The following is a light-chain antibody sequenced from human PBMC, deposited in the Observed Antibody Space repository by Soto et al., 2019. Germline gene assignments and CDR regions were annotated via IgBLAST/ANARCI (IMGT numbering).Light chain of an antibody. CDR2: DAS. Sequence: DIQMTQSPSTLSGSVGDRVTITCRASQTISSWLAWYQQKPGKALKLLIYDASNLHPGVPSRFRGSGSGTEFSFNITSLQPEDVATYYCQQYDDLPITFGQGTRLKIK. J-gene: IGKJ5*01. V-gene: IGKV1-33*01. CDR3: QQYDDLPIT. CDR1: QTISSW.